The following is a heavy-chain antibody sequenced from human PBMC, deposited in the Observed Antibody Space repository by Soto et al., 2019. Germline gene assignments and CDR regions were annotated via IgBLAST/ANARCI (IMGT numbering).Heavy chain of an antibody. CDR3: ARANYFESSGPFDY. Sequence: PSETLSLTCTVSGGSISSYYWSWIRQPPGKGLEWIGYIYYSGSTNCNPSLKSRVTISVDTSKNQFSLKLSSVTAADTAVYYCARANYFESSGPFDYWGPGTLVTVS. CDR2: IYYSGST. J-gene: IGHJ4*02. D-gene: IGHD3-22*01. V-gene: IGHV4-59*08. CDR1: GGSISSYY.